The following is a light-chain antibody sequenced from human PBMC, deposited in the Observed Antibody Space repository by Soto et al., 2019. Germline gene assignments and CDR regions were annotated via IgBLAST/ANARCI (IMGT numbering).Light chain of an antibody. CDR3: QQFHSPALT. J-gene: IGKJ4*01. CDR1: QGVRSA. V-gene: IGKV1-13*02. Sequence: AIQLTQSPSSLSASVGDRVTITCRASQGVRSALAWYQHKPGRGPRLLIYDASTLQSGVPSRFSGSGSGTDFTLTISSLQPEDLATYDCQQFHSPALTFGGGTKLE. CDR2: DAS.